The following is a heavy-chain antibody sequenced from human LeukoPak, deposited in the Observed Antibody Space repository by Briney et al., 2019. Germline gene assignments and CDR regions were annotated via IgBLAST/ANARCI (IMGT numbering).Heavy chain of an antibody. CDR1: GFTFSGYG. V-gene: IGHV3-33*01. CDR2: IWYDGSNK. CDR3: ARDRYGSGSYYYYYYGMDV. Sequence: GRSLTLSCAASGFTFSGYGMHWVRQAPGKGLEWVAGIWYDGSNKYYADSVKGGFTISRESSKSTLYLQMNSLRAEDTAVYYCARDRYGSGSYYYYYYGMDVWGQGTTVTVSS. D-gene: IGHD3-10*01. J-gene: IGHJ6*02.